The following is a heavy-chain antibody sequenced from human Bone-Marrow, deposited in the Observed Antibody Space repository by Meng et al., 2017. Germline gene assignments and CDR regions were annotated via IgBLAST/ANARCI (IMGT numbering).Heavy chain of an antibody. J-gene: IGHJ4*02. CDR3: AREERHGDYLY. V-gene: IGHV4-59*01. CDR2: IFYTGDS. D-gene: IGHD4-17*01. Sequence: SETLSLTCTVSGGSISTFYWSWIRQPPGKGLEWIGYIFYTGDSNYTPSLKSRVTMSVDTSKNQFSLKLSSVTAADTAVYYCAREERHGDYLYWGQGTLVTVSS. CDR1: GGSISTFY.